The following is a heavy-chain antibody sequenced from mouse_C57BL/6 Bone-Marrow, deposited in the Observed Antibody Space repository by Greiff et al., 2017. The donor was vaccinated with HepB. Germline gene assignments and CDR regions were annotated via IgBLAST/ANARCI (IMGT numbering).Heavy chain of an antibody. Sequence: VQLQQSGAEPVKPGASVKLSCTASGFNIKDYYMHWVKQRTEQGLEWIGRIDPEDGETKYAPKFQSKATITADTSSNTAYLQLSSLTSEDTAVYYCARSTPLSGPGYWGQGTTLTVSS. V-gene: IGHV14-2*01. CDR3: ARSTPLSGPGY. CDR1: GFNIKDYY. J-gene: IGHJ2*01. CDR2: IDPEDGET. D-gene: IGHD3-2*02.